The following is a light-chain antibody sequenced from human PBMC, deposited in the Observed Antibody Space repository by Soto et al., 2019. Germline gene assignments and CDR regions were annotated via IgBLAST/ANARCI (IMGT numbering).Light chain of an antibody. J-gene: IGKJ4*01. V-gene: IGKV3-20*01. CDR2: GAS. CDR1: QSVSSSF. CDR3: QQYGSSPLT. Sequence: ELVLTQSPGTLSLSPGERATLSCRASQSVSSSFLAWYPQKPGQAPRLLIYGASSRATGIPDRFSGSGSGTDFNLTISRLEPEDVAVYYCQQYGSSPLTFGGGTKVGVK.